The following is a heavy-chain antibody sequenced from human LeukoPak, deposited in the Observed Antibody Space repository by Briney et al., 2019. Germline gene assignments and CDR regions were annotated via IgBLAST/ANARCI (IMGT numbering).Heavy chain of an antibody. CDR2: IKSKTDGGTT. CDR1: GFTFSNAW. J-gene: IGHJ4*02. D-gene: IGHD3-10*01. Sequence: GGSLRLSCAASGFTFSNAWMAWFRQAPGKGLEWVGRIKSKTDGGTTDYAAPVKGRFTISRDDSKNTLYLQMNSLKTEDAAVYYCTTEDYYGSGSYYYWGQGTLVTVSS. CDR3: TTEDYYGSGSYYY. V-gene: IGHV3-15*01.